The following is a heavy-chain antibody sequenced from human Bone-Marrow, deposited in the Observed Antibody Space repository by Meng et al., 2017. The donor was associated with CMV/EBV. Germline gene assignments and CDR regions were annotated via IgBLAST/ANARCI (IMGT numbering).Heavy chain of an antibody. Sequence: GESLKIPCGASGFTFSIYWMSWVRQAPGKGLEWVANIKQDGSEKYYVDSVWGRFAISKDNAKNSLYLQTNSLRAENTAVYYCSRDYLDSNHTGGLDVWGQGTTVTVSS. J-gene: IGHJ6*02. D-gene: IGHD1-14*01. V-gene: IGHV3-7*01. CDR3: SRDYLDSNHTGGLDV. CDR2: IKQDGSEK. CDR1: GFTFSIYW.